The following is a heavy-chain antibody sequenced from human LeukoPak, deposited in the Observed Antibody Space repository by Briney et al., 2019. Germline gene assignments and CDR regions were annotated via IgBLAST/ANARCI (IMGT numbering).Heavy chain of an antibody. J-gene: IGHJ6*03. CDR2: ISSSSSYI. V-gene: IGHV3-21*01. D-gene: IGHD3-22*01. CDR1: GFTFSSYS. Sequence: GGSLRLSCAASGFTFSSYSMNWVRQAPGKGLEWVSSISSSSSYIYYADSVKGRFTISRDNAKNSLYLQMNSLRAEDTAVYYCARVPGSSGYYYYYYYYMDVWGKGTAVTVSS. CDR3: ARVPGSSGYYYYYYYYMDV.